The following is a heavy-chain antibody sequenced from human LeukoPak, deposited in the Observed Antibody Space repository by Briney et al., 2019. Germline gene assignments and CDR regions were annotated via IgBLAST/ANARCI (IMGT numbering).Heavy chain of an antibody. CDR1: GYTFTSYD. Sequence: ASVKVPCKASGYTFTSYDINWVRQATGQGLEWMGWMNPNSGNTGYAQKFQGRVTMTRNTSISTAYMELSSLRSEDTAVYYCAKAAGIAVAGWVDYWGQGTLVTVSS. CDR2: MNPNSGNT. D-gene: IGHD6-19*01. V-gene: IGHV1-8*01. CDR3: AKAAGIAVAGWVDY. J-gene: IGHJ4*02.